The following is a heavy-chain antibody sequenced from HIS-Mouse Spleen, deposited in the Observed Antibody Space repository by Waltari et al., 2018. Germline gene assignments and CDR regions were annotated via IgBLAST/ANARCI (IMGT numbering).Heavy chain of an antibody. Sequence: QLQLQESGPGLVKPSETLSLTCTVSGGSISSRSYYWGWTRQPPGKGLEWIGSIYYSGSTYYNPSLKSRVTISVDTSKNQFSLKLSSVTAADTAVYYCARSRTGGWYFDLWGRGTLVTVSS. CDR3: ARSRTGGWYFDL. D-gene: IGHD7-27*01. J-gene: IGHJ2*01. CDR2: IYYSGST. V-gene: IGHV4-39*07. CDR1: GGSISSRSYY.